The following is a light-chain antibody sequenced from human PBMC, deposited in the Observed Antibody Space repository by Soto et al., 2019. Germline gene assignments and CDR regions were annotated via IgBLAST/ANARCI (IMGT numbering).Light chain of an antibody. V-gene: IGKV3-11*01. Sequence: EIVLTQSPATLSLSPGERATLSCRASQSVIIYLAWYQQKPGQAPRLLIYDASNRATGIPARFSGSGSGTDFTLTISSLEPEDFAVYYCQQRNYWPITFGQGTRLEIK. J-gene: IGKJ5*01. CDR3: QQRNYWPIT. CDR2: DAS. CDR1: QSVIIY.